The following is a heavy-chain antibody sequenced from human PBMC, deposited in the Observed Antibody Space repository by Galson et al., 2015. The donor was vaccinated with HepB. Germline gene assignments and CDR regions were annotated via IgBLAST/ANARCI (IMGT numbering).Heavy chain of an antibody. CDR1: GFTFNNYA. J-gene: IGHJ4*02. CDR3: ARDGPSYYNDTSGNYVGY. V-gene: IGHV3-30*04. D-gene: IGHD3-22*01. CDR2: ISYDGRNK. Sequence: SLRLSCAASGFTFNNYALHWVRQAPGKGLEWVALISYDGRNKYYADSVKGRFTISRDNSKNTLYLQMNSLRSEDTAVFYCARDGPSYYNDTSGNYVGYWGQGTLVTVSS.